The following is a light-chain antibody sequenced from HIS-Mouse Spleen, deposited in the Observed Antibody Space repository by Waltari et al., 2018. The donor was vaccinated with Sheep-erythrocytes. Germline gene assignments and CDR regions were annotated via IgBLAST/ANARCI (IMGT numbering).Light chain of an antibody. V-gene: IGLV2-11*01. CDR2: DVS. CDR3: CSYAGSYNHV. Sequence: QSALTQPRSVSGSPGQSVTISCTGTSSAVGGSHYVFWYQQHPGKAPKLMIYDVSKRPSGVPDRFSGSKSGNTASLTISGLQAEDEADYYCCSYAGSYNHVFATGTKVTVL. J-gene: IGLJ1*01. CDR1: SSAVGGSHY.